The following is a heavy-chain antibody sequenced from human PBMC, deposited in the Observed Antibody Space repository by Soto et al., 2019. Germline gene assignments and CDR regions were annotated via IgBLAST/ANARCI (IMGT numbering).Heavy chain of an antibody. J-gene: IGHJ6*02. CDR3: AKEGNDFWSGYPRVYYYYGMDV. CDR1: GFTFSSYG. CDR2: ISYDGSNK. Sequence: LRLSCAASGFTFSSYGMHWVRQAPGKGLEWVAVISYDGSNKYYADSVKGRFTISRDNSKNTLYLQMNSLRAEDTAVYYCAKEGNDFWSGYPRVYYYYGMDVWGQGTTVTVSS. V-gene: IGHV3-30*18. D-gene: IGHD3-3*01.